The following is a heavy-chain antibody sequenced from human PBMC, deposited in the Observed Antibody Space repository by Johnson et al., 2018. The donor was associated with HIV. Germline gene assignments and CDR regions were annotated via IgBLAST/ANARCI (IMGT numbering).Heavy chain of an antibody. V-gene: IGHV3-43D*03. J-gene: IGHJ3*02. CDR1: GFTFSSYA. Sequence: VQLVESGGGLVQPGGSLRLSCAASGFTFSSYAMSWVRQAPGKGLEWVSLISWDGGSTYYADSVKGRFTISRDNSKNSLYLQMNSLRAEDTALYYCAKDGGYGSGRWNAFDIWGQGTMVTVSS. CDR2: ISWDGGST. CDR3: AKDGGYGSGRWNAFDI. D-gene: IGHD3-10*01.